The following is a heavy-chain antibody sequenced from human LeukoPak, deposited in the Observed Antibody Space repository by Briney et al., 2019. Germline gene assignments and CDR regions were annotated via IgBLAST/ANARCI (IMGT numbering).Heavy chain of an antibody. J-gene: IGHJ6*03. D-gene: IGHD6-13*01. CDR1: GFTFSSYS. V-gene: IGHV3-48*04. CDR2: ISSSSSTI. CDR3: ARAAADRNYYCYMDV. Sequence: GGSLRLSCAASGFTFSSYSMNWVRQAPGKGLEWVSYISSSSSTIYYADSVKGRFTISRDNAKNSLYLQMNSLRAEVTAVYYCARAAADRNYYCYMDVWGKGTTVTVSS.